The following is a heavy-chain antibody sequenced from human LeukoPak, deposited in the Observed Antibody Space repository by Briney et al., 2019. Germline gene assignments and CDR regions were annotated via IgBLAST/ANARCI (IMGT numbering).Heavy chain of an antibody. CDR2: ISGSGAST. CDR1: GFTFDDYG. D-gene: IGHD6-13*01. V-gene: IGHV3-23*01. CDR3: AKRSRAAAGTHDC. Sequence: GGSLRLSCAASGFTFDDYGMSWVRQAPGKGLEWVSSISGSGASTYYADSVNGRFTISRDNSKNTLYLQMNSLRVEDTAVYYCAKRSRAAAGTHDCWGQGTLVTVSS. J-gene: IGHJ4*02.